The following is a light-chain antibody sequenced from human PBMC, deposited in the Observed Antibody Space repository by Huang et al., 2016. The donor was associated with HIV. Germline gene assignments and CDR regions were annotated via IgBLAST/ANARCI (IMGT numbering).Light chain of an antibody. CDR2: WAS. V-gene: IGKV4-1*01. CDR3: QQHYSSPPT. J-gene: IGKJ2*01. CDR1: QSLLYNSNNKNY. Sequence: DIVMTQSPDSLAVSLGERATINCKSSQSLLYNSNNKNYLACYQQKPGQPPNLRIYWASSRKSGVPDRFSGSGSETDFTLTISSLQAEDVAVYYCQQHYSSPPTFGQGTKLEIK.